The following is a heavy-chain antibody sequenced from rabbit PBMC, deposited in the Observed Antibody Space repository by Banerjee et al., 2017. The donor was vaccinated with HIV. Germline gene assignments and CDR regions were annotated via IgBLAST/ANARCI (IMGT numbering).Heavy chain of an antibody. V-gene: IGHV1S40*01. J-gene: IGHJ6*01. D-gene: IGHD7-1*01. CDR1: GFSFSSGYY. CDR2: IYAGSGST. Sequence: EESGGDLVQPGASLTLTCTASGFSFSSGYYMCWVRQAPGKGLEWIACIYAGSGSTYYASWAKGRFTISKTSSTTVDLKMTSLTVADTATYFCARGIGADPGYPYLALWGQGTLVTVS. CDR3: ARGIGADPGYPYLAL.